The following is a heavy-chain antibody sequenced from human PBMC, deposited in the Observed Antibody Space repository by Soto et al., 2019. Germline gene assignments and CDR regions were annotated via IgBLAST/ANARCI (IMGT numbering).Heavy chain of an antibody. J-gene: IGHJ6*02. CDR2: INHSGST. CDR1: GGSFSGYY. D-gene: IGHD6-13*01. V-gene: IGHV4-34*01. CDR3: ARGSAAAYIPYYYYYGMDV. Sequence: PSETLSLTCAAYGGSFSGYYWSWIRQPPGKGLEWIGEINHSGSTNYNPSLKSRVTISVDTSKNQFSLKLSSVTAADTAVYYCARGSAAAYIPYYYYYGMDVWGQGTTVTVSS.